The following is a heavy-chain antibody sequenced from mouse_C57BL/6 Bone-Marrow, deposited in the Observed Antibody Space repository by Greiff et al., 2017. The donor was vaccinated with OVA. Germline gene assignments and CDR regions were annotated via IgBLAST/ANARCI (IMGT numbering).Heavy chain of an antibody. Sequence: QVQLQQPGAELVKPGASVKLSCKASGYTFTSYWMHWVKQRPGQGLEWIGLIHPNSGSTNSNEQFKSKATLTVDKSSSTAYMQLSSLTSEDSAVYYCARLTTVGGFGYWGQGTLVTVSA. J-gene: IGHJ3*01. CDR3: ARLTTVGGFGY. CDR2: IHPNSGST. CDR1: GYTFTSYW. V-gene: IGHV1-64*01. D-gene: IGHD1-1*01.